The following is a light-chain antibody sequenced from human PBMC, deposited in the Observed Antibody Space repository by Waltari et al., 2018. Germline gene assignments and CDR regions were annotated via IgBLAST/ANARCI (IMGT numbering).Light chain of an antibody. Sequence: DIQMTQSPSSLSESVGDRVTITCRASQSISSYLNWYQQKPGKAPKLLIYAASSLQSGVPSRFSGSGSGTDFTITISSLQPEDFATYYCQQSYSTPPTFGQGTKVEIK. CDR3: QQSYSTPPT. V-gene: IGKV1-39*01. CDR1: QSISSY. CDR2: AAS. J-gene: IGKJ1*01.